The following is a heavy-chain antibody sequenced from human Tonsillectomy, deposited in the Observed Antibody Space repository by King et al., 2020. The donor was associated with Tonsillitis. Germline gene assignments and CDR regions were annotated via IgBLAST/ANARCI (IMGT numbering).Heavy chain of an antibody. Sequence: QVQLVESGGRVVQPGRSLRLSCAASGFTFSNYGMHWVRQAPGKGLEWVAVISYDGSNKDYADSVKGRFAISRDNSKKTLFLQMNSLRAEDTAVYYCASGSLLFPPFEHWGPGTLVTVSS. CDR1: GFTFSNYG. CDR3: ASGSLLFPPFEH. D-gene: IGHD2-21*02. J-gene: IGHJ4*02. CDR2: ISYDGSNK. V-gene: IGHV3-30*03.